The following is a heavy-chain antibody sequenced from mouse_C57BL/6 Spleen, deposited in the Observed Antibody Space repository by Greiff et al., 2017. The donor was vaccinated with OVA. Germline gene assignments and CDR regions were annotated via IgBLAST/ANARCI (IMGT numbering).Heavy chain of an antibody. J-gene: IGHJ4*01. V-gene: IGHV1-61*01. CDR3: ARYGGYPYYAMDY. D-gene: IGHD2-2*01. CDR1: GYTFTSYW. Sequence: QVQLQQPGAELVRPGSSVKLSCKASGYTFTSYWMDWVKQRPGQGLEWIGNIYPSDSETHYNQKFKDKATLTVDKSSSTAYMQLSSLTSEDSAVYYCARYGGYPYYAMDYWGQGTSVTVSS. CDR2: IYPSDSET.